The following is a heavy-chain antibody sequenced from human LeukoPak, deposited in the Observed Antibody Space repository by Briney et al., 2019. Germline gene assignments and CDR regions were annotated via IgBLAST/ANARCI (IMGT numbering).Heavy chain of an antibody. V-gene: IGHV3-33*08. CDR2: IWYDGSNK. D-gene: IGHD3-3*01. Sequence: GGSLRLSCAASGFTFSSYGMHWVRQAPGKGLEWVAFIWYDGSNKYYGDSAKGRFTISRDNSKNTLYLQMNSLRAEDTAVYYCAREGVRFLFDPWGQGTLVTVSS. CDR3: AREGVRFLFDP. J-gene: IGHJ5*02. CDR1: GFTFSSYG.